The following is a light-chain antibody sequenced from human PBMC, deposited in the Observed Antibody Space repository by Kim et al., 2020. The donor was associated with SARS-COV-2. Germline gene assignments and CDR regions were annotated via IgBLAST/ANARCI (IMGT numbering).Light chain of an antibody. V-gene: IGKV1-9*01. Sequence: ASVGDRVTITCRASQVISSYLAWYQQKPGQAPKLLIHAASTLQTGVPSRFSGSGSGTEFTLTISSLQPEDFATYYCQRLNSYPLTFGGGTKVDIK. CDR2: AAS. CDR1: QVISSY. CDR3: QRLNSYPLT. J-gene: IGKJ4*01.